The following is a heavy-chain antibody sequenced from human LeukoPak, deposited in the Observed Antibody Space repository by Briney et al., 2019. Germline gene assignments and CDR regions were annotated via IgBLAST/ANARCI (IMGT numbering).Heavy chain of an antibody. CDR1: GGSISSSNYY. D-gene: IGHD4-17*01. Sequence: PSETLSLTCSVSGGSISSSNYYWGWIRQPPGKGLEWIGSFYYTGSTYKNPSLKSRVTISVDTSKNQFSLKLNSVTAADTAVYYCAREVGDYGDSPGYFDYWGQGTLVTVSS. J-gene: IGHJ4*02. CDR3: AREVGDYGDSPGYFDY. V-gene: IGHV4-39*07. CDR2: FYYTGST.